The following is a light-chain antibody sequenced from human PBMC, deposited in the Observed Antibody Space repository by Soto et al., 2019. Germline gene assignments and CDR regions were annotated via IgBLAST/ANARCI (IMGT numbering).Light chain of an antibody. Sequence: QSALTQPASVFGSPGQSITISCTGTSSDVGGYNFLSWYQQLPGKAPKLMIYEVTSRPSGGSNRFSGSKSGNTASLTISGLQPEDEADYYCSSYTTSSTVVFGTGTKLTAL. CDR2: EVT. CDR1: SSDVGGYNF. CDR3: SSYTTSSTVV. V-gene: IGLV2-14*03. J-gene: IGLJ1*01.